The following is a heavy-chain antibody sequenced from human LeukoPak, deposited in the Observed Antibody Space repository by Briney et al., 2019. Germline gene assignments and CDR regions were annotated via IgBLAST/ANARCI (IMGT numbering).Heavy chain of an antibody. CDR2: IHYSGST. D-gene: IGHD2/OR15-2a*01. V-gene: IGHV4-39*01. Sequence: SETLSLTCTVSGGSISTSSYYWGWIRQPPGKGLEWIGSIHYSGSTYYNPSLKSRVTISLDTSKNQFSLKLSSVTAADTAVYYCARGPRVIRRVPTIFDYWGQGTLVTVSS. J-gene: IGHJ4*02. CDR3: ARGPRVIRRVPTIFDY. CDR1: GGSISTSSYY.